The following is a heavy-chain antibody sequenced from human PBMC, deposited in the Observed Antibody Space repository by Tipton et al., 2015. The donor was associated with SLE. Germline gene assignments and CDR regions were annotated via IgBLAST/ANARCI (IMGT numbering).Heavy chain of an antibody. CDR2: IYDSGST. CDR3: ARGGATVTTDYFDY. V-gene: IGHV4-59*12. Sequence: GLVKPSETLSLTCTVSGGSISSYYWSWIRQPPGKGLEWIGYIYDSGSTYYNPSLKSRVTISVDTSKNQFSLKLSSVTAADTAVYYCARGGATVTTDYFDYWGQGTLVTVSS. J-gene: IGHJ4*02. D-gene: IGHD4-17*01. CDR1: GGSISSYY.